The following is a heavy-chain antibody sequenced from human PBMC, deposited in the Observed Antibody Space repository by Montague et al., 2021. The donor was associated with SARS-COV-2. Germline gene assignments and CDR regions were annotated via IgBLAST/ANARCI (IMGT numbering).Heavy chain of an antibody. CDR3: ARVWYSSSWYYFDY. CDR2: IDTSGST. V-gene: IGHV4-4*07. Sequence: SETLSLTCTVSGGSISSYYWSWIRQPAGKGLEWIGRIDTSGSTNYNPSLKSRVTMSVDTSKNQFSLKLSSVTAADTAVYYCARVWYSSSWYYFDYWGQGTLVTVSS. J-gene: IGHJ4*02. CDR1: GGSISSYY. D-gene: IGHD6-13*01.